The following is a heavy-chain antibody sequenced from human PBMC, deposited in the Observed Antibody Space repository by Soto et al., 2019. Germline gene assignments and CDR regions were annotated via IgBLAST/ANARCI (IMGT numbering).Heavy chain of an antibody. J-gene: IGHJ4*02. CDR1: GFTFSTYV. D-gene: IGHD5-18*01. Sequence: QVQLVESGGGVVQPGKSLRLSCAASGFTFSTYVMHWVRQAPGKGLEWVAVIWYDGSNKYHGDSLKGRFTISRDNSKKTLYLQMNNLRAEDTAVYYCGRDGALGDTAVVDSWGQGTLVIVSS. CDR2: IWYDGSNK. CDR3: GRDGALGDTAVVDS. V-gene: IGHV3-33*01.